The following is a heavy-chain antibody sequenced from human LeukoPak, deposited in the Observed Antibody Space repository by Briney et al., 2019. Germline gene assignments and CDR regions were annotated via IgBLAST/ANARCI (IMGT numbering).Heavy chain of an antibody. D-gene: IGHD3-9*01. Sequence: PGASLRLSCAASGFTFSSYAMSWVRQAPGKGLEWVSAISGGGGSTYYADSVKGRFTISRDNSKNTLYLQMNSLRAEDTAVYYCAKNRAGYNWYFDPWGRGTLVTVSS. V-gene: IGHV3-23*01. CDR2: ISGGGGST. J-gene: IGHJ2*01. CDR3: AKNRAGYNWYFDP. CDR1: GFTFSSYA.